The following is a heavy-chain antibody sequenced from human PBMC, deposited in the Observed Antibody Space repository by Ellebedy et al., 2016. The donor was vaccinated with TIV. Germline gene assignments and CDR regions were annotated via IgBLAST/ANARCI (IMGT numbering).Heavy chain of an antibody. Sequence: GGSLRLXXAASGFTFSSYGMHWVRQAPGKGLEWVAVISYDGSNKYYADSVKGRFTISRDNSKNTLYLQMNSLRAEDTAVYYCAKDRGSSWSAYYYYGMDVWGQGTTVTVSS. D-gene: IGHD6-13*01. CDR1: GFTFSSYG. V-gene: IGHV3-30*18. J-gene: IGHJ6*02. CDR3: AKDRGSSWSAYYYYGMDV. CDR2: ISYDGSNK.